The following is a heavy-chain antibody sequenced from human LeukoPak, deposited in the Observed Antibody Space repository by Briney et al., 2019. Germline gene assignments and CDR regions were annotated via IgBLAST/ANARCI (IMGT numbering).Heavy chain of an antibody. D-gene: IGHD4-11*01. CDR1: GGTFSSYA. Sequence: GASVKVSCKASGGTFSSYAISWVRQAPGQGLEWMGGIIPIFGTASYAQKFQGRVTITADESTSTAYMELSSLRSEDTAVYYCARVKGTTGYYYYGMDVWGQGTTVTVSS. J-gene: IGHJ6*02. V-gene: IGHV1-69*13. CDR2: IIPIFGTA. CDR3: ARVKGTTGYYYYGMDV.